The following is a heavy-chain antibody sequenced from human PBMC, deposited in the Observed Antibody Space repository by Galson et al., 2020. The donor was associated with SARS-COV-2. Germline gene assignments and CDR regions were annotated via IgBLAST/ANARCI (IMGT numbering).Heavy chain of an antibody. J-gene: IGHJ5*02. Sequence: ASVKVSCKTSGYMFTSYGIGWVRQAPGQWLEWMGWISANNDNINYAQKFQGRVTMTTDTSTATAYMELTRLTSDDTAVYYCARDQGHYDNSGYYNRCDPWGQGTLVTGSS. V-gene: IGHV1-18*01. CDR1: GYMFTSYG. D-gene: IGHD3-22*01. CDR3: ARDQGHYDNSGYYNRCDP. CDR2: ISANNDNI.